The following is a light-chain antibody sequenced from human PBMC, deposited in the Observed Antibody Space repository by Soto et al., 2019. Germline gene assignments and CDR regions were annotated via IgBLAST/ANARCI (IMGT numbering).Light chain of an antibody. V-gene: IGKV3-11*01. CDR2: DAS. Sequence: EIVLTQSPATLSLSPGERATLSCRASQSVSSYLAWYQQKPGQAPRLLNYDASNRATGIPARFSGSGSGTDVTLTISSLEPEDFAVYYCQQRSNWSITFGQGTRLEIK. CDR3: QQRSNWSIT. J-gene: IGKJ5*01. CDR1: QSVSSY.